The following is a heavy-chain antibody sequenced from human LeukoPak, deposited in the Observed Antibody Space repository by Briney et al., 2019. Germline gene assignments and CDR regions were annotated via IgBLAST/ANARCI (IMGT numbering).Heavy chain of an antibody. V-gene: IGHV3-30-3*01. J-gene: IGHJ4*02. D-gene: IGHD6-19*01. CDR1: GFTFSSYA. CDR2: ISYDGSNK. CDR3: ARGPPLYSSGWYAGY. Sequence: GGSLRLSCAASGFTFSSYAMHWVRQAPGKGLEWVAVISYDGSNKYYADSVKGRFTISRDNSKNTLYLQMNSLRAEDTAVYYCARGPPLYSSGWYAGYWGQGTLVTVSS.